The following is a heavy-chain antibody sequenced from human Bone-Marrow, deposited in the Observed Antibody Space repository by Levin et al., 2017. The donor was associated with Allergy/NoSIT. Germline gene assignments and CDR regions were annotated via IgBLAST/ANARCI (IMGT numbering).Heavy chain of an antibody. V-gene: IGHV4-59*01. CDR3: AGDYYGYYFDY. Sequence: GSLRLSCSVSGLSITTYYWNWIRQPPGKGLEWIGYMHSGGSSKYNPSLKSRVTMSIDASKNQFSLNLNSVTAADTAVYYCAGDYYGYYFDYWGQGTLVTVSS. CDR2: MHSGGSS. J-gene: IGHJ4*02. CDR1: GLSITTYY. D-gene: IGHD4-17*01.